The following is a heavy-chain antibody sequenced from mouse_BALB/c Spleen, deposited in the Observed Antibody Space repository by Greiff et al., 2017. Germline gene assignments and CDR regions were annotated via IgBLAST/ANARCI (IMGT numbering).Heavy chain of an antibody. V-gene: IGHV5-6*02. CDR1: GFTFSSYG. J-gene: IGHJ4*01. CDR3: AVLFITTVDYAMDY. D-gene: IGHD1-1*01. Sequence: EVKLEESGGDLVKPGGSLKLSCAASGFTFSSYGMSWVRQTPDKRLEWVATISSGGSYTYYPDSVKGRFTISRDNAKNTLYLQMSSLKSEDTAMYYCAVLFITTVDYAMDYWGQGTSVTVSS. CDR2: ISSGGSYT.